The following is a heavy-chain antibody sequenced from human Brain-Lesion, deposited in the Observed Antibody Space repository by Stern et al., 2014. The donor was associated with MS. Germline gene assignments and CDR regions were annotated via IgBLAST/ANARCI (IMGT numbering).Heavy chain of an antibody. V-gene: IGHV5-51*01. D-gene: IGHD6-19*01. Sequence: EVQLVESGAEVKKPGESLKISCKGSGYRFDNYWIGWVRQKPGKGLEWVGIIYTADSDTRYSPSLQGQVTISADKSISTVYLQWSSLKASDTAMYYCARTYSSGWYGGHAFDIWGQGTMVTVSS. CDR3: ARTYSSGWYGGHAFDI. J-gene: IGHJ3*02. CDR1: GYRFDNYW. CDR2: IYTADSDT.